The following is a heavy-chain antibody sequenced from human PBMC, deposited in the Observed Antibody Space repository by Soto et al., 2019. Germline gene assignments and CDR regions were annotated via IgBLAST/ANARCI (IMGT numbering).Heavy chain of an antibody. V-gene: IGHV1-18*01. CDR3: ASQLEEWNWYYFDY. D-gene: IGHD1-1*01. CDR1: GYTFTSYG. CDR2: ISAYNGNT. Sequence: ASVKVSCKASGYTFTSYGISWVRQAPGQGLEWMGWISAYNGNTNYAQKLQGRVTMTTDTSTSTAYMELRSLRSDDTAVYYCASQLEEWNWYYFDYWGQGTLVTVSS. J-gene: IGHJ4*02.